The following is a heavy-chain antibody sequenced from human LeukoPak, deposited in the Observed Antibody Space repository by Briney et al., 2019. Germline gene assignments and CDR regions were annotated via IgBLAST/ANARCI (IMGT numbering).Heavy chain of an antibody. J-gene: IGHJ5*02. V-gene: IGHV1-8*03. CDR1: GYTFTSYD. D-gene: IGHD6-13*01. CDR3: ARALRSSSWHLYNWFDP. Sequence: ASVKVSCKASGYTFTSYDINWVRQATGQGLEWMGWMNPNSGNTGYAQKFQGRVTITGNTSISTAYMELSSLRSEDTAVYYCARALRSSSWHLYNWFDPWGQGTLVTVSS. CDR2: MNPNSGNT.